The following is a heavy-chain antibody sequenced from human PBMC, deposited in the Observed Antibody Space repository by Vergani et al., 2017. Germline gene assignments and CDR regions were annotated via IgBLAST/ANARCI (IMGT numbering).Heavy chain of an antibody. CDR1: SHTFQTYG. D-gene: IGHD1-1*01. J-gene: IGHJ3*01. CDR2: IRPYTGHT. V-gene: IGHV1-18*01. Sequence: QVQLVHSGAEVKKPGSSVSVSCKGSSHTFQTYGISWVRQAPGKGLEWMAWIRPYTGHTIYAQKFQDRVTMTADTSTNTAYMELRSLRSDDTAVYFCARVGPSNSEVTPTACDVWGQGTMVTVSS. CDR3: ARVGPSNSEVTPTACDV.